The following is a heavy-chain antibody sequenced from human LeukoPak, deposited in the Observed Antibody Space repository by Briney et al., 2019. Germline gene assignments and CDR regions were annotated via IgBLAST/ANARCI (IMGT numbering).Heavy chain of an antibody. D-gene: IGHD3-22*01. J-gene: IGHJ4*02. CDR2: ISAYNGNT. V-gene: IGHV1-18*01. Sequence: ASVTVPHLACGYTFTIYGIMWVRQAPGQGLEWMGWISAYNGNTNYAQKLQGRVTMTTDTSTSTAYMELRSLRSDDTAVYYCARVGEIHVILADTYSCGQGTLFTVSS. CDR1: GYTFTIYG. CDR3: ARVGEIHVILADTYS.